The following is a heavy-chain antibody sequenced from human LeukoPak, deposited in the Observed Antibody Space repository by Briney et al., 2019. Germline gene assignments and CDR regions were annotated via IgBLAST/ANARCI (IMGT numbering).Heavy chain of an antibody. CDR2: IIPIFGTA. CDR3: ARVGLVVVPDAFDI. V-gene: IGHV1-69*05. Sequence: ASVTVSCKASGGTFSSYAISWVRQAPGQGLEWMGGIIPIFGTANYAQKFQGRVTITTDESTSTAYMELSSLRSEDTAVYYCARVGLVVVPDAFDIWGQGTMVTVSS. D-gene: IGHD3-22*01. CDR1: GGTFSSYA. J-gene: IGHJ3*02.